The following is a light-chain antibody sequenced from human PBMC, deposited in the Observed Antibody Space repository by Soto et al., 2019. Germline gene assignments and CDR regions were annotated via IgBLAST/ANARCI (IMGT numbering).Light chain of an antibody. Sequence: DIQITQSPSSLSASVGDRVTITCRASQSISSYLNWYQQKPGKAPRLLIYAATSLQSGVPSRFSGGGSGADFTLTVSSLQPEDFATYYCQQSYTIPHTFGQGTKVDIK. V-gene: IGKV1-39*01. CDR3: QQSYTIPHT. CDR2: AAT. J-gene: IGKJ1*01. CDR1: QSISSY.